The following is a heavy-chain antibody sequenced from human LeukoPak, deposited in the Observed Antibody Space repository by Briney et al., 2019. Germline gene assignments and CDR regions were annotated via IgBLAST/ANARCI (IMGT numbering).Heavy chain of an antibody. CDR2: IYYSGST. Sequence: SETLSLTCTVSGGSISSSSYYWGWIRQPPGKGLEWIGSIYYSGSTYYNPSLKSRVTISVDTSKNQFPLKLSSVTAADTAVYYCASLNWNLKLHFRYWGQGTLVTVSS. CDR1: GGSISSSSYY. V-gene: IGHV4-39*01. J-gene: IGHJ4*02. CDR3: ASLNWNLKLHFRY. D-gene: IGHD1-20*01.